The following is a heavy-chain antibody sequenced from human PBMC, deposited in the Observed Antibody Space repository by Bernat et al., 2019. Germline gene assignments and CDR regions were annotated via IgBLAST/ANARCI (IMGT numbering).Heavy chain of an antibody. Sequence: QVQLVESGGGVVQPGRSLRLSCAASEFNFSNYGMHWVRQAPGKGLEWVAVMSYDGSKKYYADSVKGRFTISRDNSKNTLYLQMNSLRGEDTAVYYCAKDGRGAARKSMFYYYGMDVWGQGTTVTVSS. CDR2: MSYDGSKK. CDR1: EFNFSNYG. D-gene: IGHD3-10*02. J-gene: IGHJ6*02. V-gene: IGHV3-30*18. CDR3: AKDGRGAARKSMFYYYGMDV.